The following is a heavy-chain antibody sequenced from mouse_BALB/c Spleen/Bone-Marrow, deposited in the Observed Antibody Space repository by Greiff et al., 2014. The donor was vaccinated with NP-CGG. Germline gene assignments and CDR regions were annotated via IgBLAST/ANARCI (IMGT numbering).Heavy chain of an antibody. J-gene: IGHJ3*01. CDR1: GFTFNTYA. CDR2: IRSKSNNYAT. V-gene: IGHV10-1*02. D-gene: IGHD2-3*01. Sequence: VQLKESGGGLVQPKGSLKLSCAASGFTFNTYAMNWVRQAPGKGLEWVARIRSKSNNYATYYADSVKDRLTISRDDSQSMLYLQMNNLKTEDTAMYYCVRSDDGWFAYWGQGTLVTVSA. CDR3: VRSDDGWFAY.